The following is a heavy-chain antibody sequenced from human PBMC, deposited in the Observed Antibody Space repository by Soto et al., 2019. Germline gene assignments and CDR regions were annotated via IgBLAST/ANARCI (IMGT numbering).Heavy chain of an antibody. D-gene: IGHD1-20*01. Sequence: SGESLKISCKGSVYSFTSYWISWVRQMPGKGLEWMGRIDPSDSYTNYSPSFQGHVTISADKSISTAYLQWSSLKASDTAMYYCARHVITGKNYSCYGMDVWGQGTTVTVSS. CDR3: ARHVITGKNYSCYGMDV. CDR2: IDPSDSYT. CDR1: VYSFTSYW. V-gene: IGHV5-10-1*01. J-gene: IGHJ6*02.